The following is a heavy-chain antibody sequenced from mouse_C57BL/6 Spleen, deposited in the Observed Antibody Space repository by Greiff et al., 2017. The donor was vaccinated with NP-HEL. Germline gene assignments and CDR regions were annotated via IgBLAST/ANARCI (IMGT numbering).Heavy chain of an antibody. V-gene: IGHV3-6*01. CDR2: ISYDGSN. J-gene: IGHJ3*01. CDR1: GYSITSGYY. Sequence: EVQLVESGPGLVKPSQSLSLTCSVTGYSITSGYYWTWIRQFPGNKLEWMGYISYDGSNNYNPSLKNRISITRDTSKNQFFLKLNSVTTEDTATYYCAREVGTIAYWGQGTLVTVSA. D-gene: IGHD4-1*01. CDR3: AREVGTIAY.